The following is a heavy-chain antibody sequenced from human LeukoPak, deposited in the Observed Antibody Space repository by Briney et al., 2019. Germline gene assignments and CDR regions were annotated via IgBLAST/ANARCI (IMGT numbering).Heavy chain of an antibody. CDR1: GGSISSYY. V-gene: IGHV4-59*01. J-gene: IGHJ6*03. CDR2: IYYSGST. D-gene: IGHD3-22*01. Sequence: SETLSLTCTVSGGSISSYYWSWIRQPPGKGLDWIGYIYYSGSTNYNPSLKSRVTISVDTSKNQFSLKLSSVTAADTAVYYCARATYYYDSSGYYSGYYYYYMDVWGEGTTVTVSS. CDR3: ARATYYYDSSGYYSGYYYYYMDV.